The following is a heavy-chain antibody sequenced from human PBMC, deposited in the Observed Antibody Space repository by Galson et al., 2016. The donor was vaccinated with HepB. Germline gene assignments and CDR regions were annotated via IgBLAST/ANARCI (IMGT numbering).Heavy chain of an antibody. Sequence: SLRLSCAASGXXFSXXXMNXXRLAPGKGLEXVSYISGSTRIIYYADSVKGRFTISRDNAKNSLYLQLNILRNEDTAMYYLARGPKVGNESLEYWGQGILVTVSS. J-gene: IGHJ4*02. CDR3: ARGPKVGNESLEY. V-gene: IGHV3-48*02. D-gene: IGHD4-23*01. CDR1: GXXFSXXX. CDR2: ISGSTRII.